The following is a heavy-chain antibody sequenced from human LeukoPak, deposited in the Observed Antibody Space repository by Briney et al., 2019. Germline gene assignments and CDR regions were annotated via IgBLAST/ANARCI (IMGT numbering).Heavy chain of an antibody. CDR1: GGSISSYY. Sequence: SETLSLTCTVSGGSISSYYWSWIRQPPGKGLEWIGYIYYSGSTNYNPSLKSRVTISVDTSKNQFSLKLSSVTAADTAVYYCARVPSGWLVMDYWGQGTLVTVSS. CDR3: ARVPSGWLVMDY. CDR2: IYYSGST. D-gene: IGHD6-19*01. V-gene: IGHV4-59*01. J-gene: IGHJ4*02.